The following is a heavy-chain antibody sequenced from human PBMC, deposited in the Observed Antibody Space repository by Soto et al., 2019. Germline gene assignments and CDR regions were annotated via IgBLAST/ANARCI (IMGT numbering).Heavy chain of an antibody. D-gene: IGHD6-13*01. J-gene: IGHJ4*02. CDR2: ISYDGSNK. CDR3: AKEGGGVQVLAAQDY. V-gene: IGHV3-30*18. Sequence: GGSLRLSCAASGFTFSSYGMHWVRQAPGKGLEWVAVISYDGSNKYYADSVKGRFTISRDNSKNTLYLQMNSLRAEDTAVYYCAKEGGGVQVLAAQDYWGQGTLVTVSS. CDR1: GFTFSSYG.